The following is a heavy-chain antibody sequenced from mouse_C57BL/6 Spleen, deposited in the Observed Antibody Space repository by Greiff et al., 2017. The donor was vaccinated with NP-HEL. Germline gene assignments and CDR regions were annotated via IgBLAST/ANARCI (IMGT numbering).Heavy chain of an antibody. CDR3: ASNYGFAY. J-gene: IGHJ3*01. V-gene: IGHV5-9*01. CDR1: GFTFSSYT. Sequence: EVQRVESGGGLVKPGGSLKLSCAASGFTFSSYTMSWVRQTPEKRLEWVATISGGGGNTYYPASVKGRFTISRATAKNTLYLQMSSLRSEDTALYYFASNYGFAYWGQGTLVTVSA. D-gene: IGHD2-1*01. CDR2: ISGGGGNT.